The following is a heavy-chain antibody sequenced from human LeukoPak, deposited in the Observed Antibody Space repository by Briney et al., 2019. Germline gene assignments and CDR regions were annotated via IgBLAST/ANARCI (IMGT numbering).Heavy chain of an antibody. J-gene: IGHJ4*02. CDR3: VRTLPQYYYDSSGPYYFDY. CDR1: GYTFTGYY. CDR2: INTNTGNP. D-gene: IGHD3-22*01. Sequence: ASVKVSCKASGYTFTGYYMHWVRQAPGQGLEWMGWINTNTGNPTYAQDFTGRFVFSLDTSVSTAYLQISSLKAEDTAVYYCVRTLPQYYYDSSGPYYFDYWGQGTLVTVSS. V-gene: IGHV7-4-1*02.